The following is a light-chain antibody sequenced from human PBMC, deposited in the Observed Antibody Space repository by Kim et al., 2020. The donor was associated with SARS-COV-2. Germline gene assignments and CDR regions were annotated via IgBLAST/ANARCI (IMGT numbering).Light chain of an antibody. CDR2: GKN. V-gene: IGLV3-19*01. Sequence: LGQTVRITCQGDSLRSYYARWYQQKPGQAPVLVIYGKNNRPSGIPDRFSGSSSGNTASLTITGAQAEDEADYYCNSRDSSGNHLRVFGTGTKVTVL. J-gene: IGLJ1*01. CDR1: SLRSYY. CDR3: NSRDSSGNHLRV.